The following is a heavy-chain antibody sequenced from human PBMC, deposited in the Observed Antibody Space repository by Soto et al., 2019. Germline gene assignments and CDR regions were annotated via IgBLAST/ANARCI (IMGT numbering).Heavy chain of an antibody. V-gene: IGHV4-31*03. Sequence: SETLSLTCTVSGGSISSGGYYWSWIRQHPGKGLEWIWYIYYSGSPYYNPSLKSRVTISVDTSKNQFSLKLSSVTAADTAVYYCARERIRKSSSWYYYYYYGMDVWGQGTTVTVSS. CDR1: GGSISSGGYY. D-gene: IGHD6-13*01. CDR3: ARERIRKSSSWYYYYYYGMDV. CDR2: IYYSGSP. J-gene: IGHJ6*02.